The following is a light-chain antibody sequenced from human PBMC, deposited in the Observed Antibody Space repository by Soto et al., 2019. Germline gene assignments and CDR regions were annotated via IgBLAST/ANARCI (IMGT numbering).Light chain of an antibody. J-gene: IGKJ5*01. V-gene: IGKV1-39*01. CDR3: QQNYSPPPVT. CDR1: QGIVHF. Sequence: DIQMTQSPSSLSASVGDRVTITCRASQGIVHFMNWYQQKPGKAPKLLIYAASSLRSGVPSRFSGSGFGTDFTLTISSLQPEDIATYYCQQNYSPPPVTFGQGTRVEIK. CDR2: AAS.